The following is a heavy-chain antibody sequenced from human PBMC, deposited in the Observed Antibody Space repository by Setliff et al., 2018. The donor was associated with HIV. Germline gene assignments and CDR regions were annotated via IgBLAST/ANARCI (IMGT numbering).Heavy chain of an antibody. D-gene: IGHD6-13*01. CDR3: ARARGRIAAAGRPYFDY. V-gene: IGHV4-30-4*08. CDR2: IYYSGST. CDR1: GASIRSSDYY. Sequence: ASETLSLTCTVSGASIRSSDYYWTWGRQHPGKGLEWIGYIYYSGSTYYNPSLKSRVTISVNTYKNQFSLKLSSVTAADTAVYYCARARGRIAAAGRPYFDYWGQGTLVTVSS. J-gene: IGHJ4*02.